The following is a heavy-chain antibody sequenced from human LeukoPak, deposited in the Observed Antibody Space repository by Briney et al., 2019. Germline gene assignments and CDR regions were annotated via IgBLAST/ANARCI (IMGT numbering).Heavy chain of an antibody. CDR2: ISGSGGTT. CDR1: GFTFSSYG. V-gene: IGHV3-23*01. D-gene: IGHD6-19*01. CDR3: AKDHLPGIVVADRDY. J-gene: IGHJ4*02. Sequence: GGTLRLSCAASGFTFSSYGMSWVRQAPGKGLEWVSAISGSGGTTYYADSVKGRFTISRDNSKSRLYLQINSLRAEDTAVYYCAKDHLPGIVVADRDYWGQGTLVTVSS.